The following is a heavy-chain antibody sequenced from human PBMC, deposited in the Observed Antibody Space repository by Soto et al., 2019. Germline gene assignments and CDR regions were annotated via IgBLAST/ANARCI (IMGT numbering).Heavy chain of an antibody. D-gene: IGHD2-15*01. CDR1: GFNFNSYT. Sequence: EVQFVESGGGLVKPVGSLRLSCAASGFNFNSYTINWVRQAPGKRLEWLSSISSSGYIFSTDSVRGRFTISRYTAKNSVYLQINSLRAEYTAVYCCARDCSGGSCYPGMDVWGEGNTVTVSS. V-gene: IGHV3-21*01. CDR3: ARDCSGGSCYPGMDV. J-gene: IGHJ6*02. CDR2: ISSSGYI.